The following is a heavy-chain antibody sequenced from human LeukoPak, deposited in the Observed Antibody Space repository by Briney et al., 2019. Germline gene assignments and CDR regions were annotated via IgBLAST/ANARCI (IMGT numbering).Heavy chain of an antibody. CDR1: GHTFTGSY. J-gene: IGHJ4*02. CDR2: LSPDSGGT. CDR3: ARVPEAITMPYYFDY. V-gene: IGHV1-2*02. D-gene: IGHD3-10*01. Sequence: ASVKVSCKASGHTFTGSYIHWVRQAPGQGLDWMGWLSPDSGGTNYAQMFQGRVTMTRDTSISTAYMELSRLVSDDTAVYYCARVPEAITMPYYFDYWGQGTLVTVSS.